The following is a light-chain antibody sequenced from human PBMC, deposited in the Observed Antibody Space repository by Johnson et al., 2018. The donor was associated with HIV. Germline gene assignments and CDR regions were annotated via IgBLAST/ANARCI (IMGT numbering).Light chain of an antibody. CDR2: ENN. J-gene: IGLJ1*01. CDR1: SSNIGNNY. CDR3: GTWDNSLGTGGV. Sequence: QSVLTQPPSVSAAPGQKVTISCSGSSSNIGNNYVSWYQQFPGTAPKLLIYENNKRPSGIPDRFSGSKSGTSATLGITGLQTGDEADYYCGTWDNSLGTGGVVGTGTKVTVL. V-gene: IGLV1-51*02.